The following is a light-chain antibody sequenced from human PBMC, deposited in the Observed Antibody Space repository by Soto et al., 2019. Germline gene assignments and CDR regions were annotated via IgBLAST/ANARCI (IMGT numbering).Light chain of an antibody. CDR3: QQSYMDPIT. Sequence: DSQMTPSPSSLSASVGNRFTITCLAIQSISTYLNWYQKKPGKAPNLLIYDASRLQSGVPSRFSGSGGGTDFTLSISSVQPEDFETYFCQQSYMDPITFGQGTRLEIK. CDR1: QSISTY. V-gene: IGKV1-39*01. CDR2: DAS. J-gene: IGKJ5*01.